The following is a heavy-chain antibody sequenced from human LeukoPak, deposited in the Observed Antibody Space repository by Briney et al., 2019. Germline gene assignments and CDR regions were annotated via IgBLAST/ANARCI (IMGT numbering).Heavy chain of an antibody. CDR3: ANWVGNWFDP. Sequence: SETLSLTCTVFGDSIDSSSWSWIRQPVGKGLEWIGRIYLGGSPIYNPSLQSRVIMTVDTSKNQFLLWLRSVTAADTAIYYCANWVGNWFDPWGQGTLVTVSS. V-gene: IGHV4-4*07. CDR2: IYLGGSP. CDR1: GDSIDSSS. J-gene: IGHJ5*02. D-gene: IGHD1-26*01.